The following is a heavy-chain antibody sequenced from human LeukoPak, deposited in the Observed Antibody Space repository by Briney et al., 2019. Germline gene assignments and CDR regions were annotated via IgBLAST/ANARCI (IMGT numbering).Heavy chain of an antibody. J-gene: IGHJ4*02. CDR2: INTDSSSI. Sequence: PGGSLRLSCAASGFTFNIYEMNWVRQAPGKGLEWISHINTDSSSIHYADSMKGRFTISRDNAKNSLYLQMNSLRAEDAAVYFCAKAPVTSCRGAYCYPFDSWGQGTLVTVSS. CDR3: AKAPVTSCRGAYCYPFDS. CDR1: GFTFNIYE. D-gene: IGHD2-21*01. V-gene: IGHV3-48*04.